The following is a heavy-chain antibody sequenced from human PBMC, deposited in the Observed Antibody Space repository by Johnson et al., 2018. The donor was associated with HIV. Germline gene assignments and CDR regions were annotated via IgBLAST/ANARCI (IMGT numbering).Heavy chain of an antibody. D-gene: IGHD5-12*01. CDR2: ISYDGSNK. Sequence: QVQLVESGGGVVQPGRSLRLSCAASGFTFSSYAMHWVRQAPGKGLDWVAVISYDGSNKYYPDSVKGRFAISRDNSKNTLYLQMNSLSAEDTAVYYCVKDDYFDIWGQGTMVTVSS. V-gene: IGHV3-30*09. J-gene: IGHJ3*02. CDR1: GFTFSSYA. CDR3: VKDDYFDI.